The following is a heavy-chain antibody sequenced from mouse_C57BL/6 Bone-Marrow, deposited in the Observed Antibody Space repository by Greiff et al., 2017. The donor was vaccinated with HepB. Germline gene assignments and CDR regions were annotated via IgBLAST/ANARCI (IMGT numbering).Heavy chain of an antibody. CDR3: AGDSRWMPFDV. CDR1: GFTFSDYY. V-gene: IGHV5-16*01. CDR2: INYDGSST. J-gene: IGHJ1*03. Sequence: DVMLVESEGGLVQPGSSMKLSCTASGFTFSDYYMAWVRQVPEKGLEWVANINYDGSSTYYLDSLKSRFIISRDNAKNILYLQMSSLKSEDTATYYCAGDSRWMPFDVWGTGTTVTVSS. D-gene: IGHD2-3*01.